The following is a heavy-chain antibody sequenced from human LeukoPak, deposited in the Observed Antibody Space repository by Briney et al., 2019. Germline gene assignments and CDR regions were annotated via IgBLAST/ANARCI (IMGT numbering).Heavy chain of an antibody. CDR1: GFTFSSYS. J-gene: IGHJ6*03. CDR2: ISSSSSTI. Sequence: GGSLRLSCAASGFTFSSYSMNWVRQAPGKGLEWVSYISSSSSTIYYADSVKGRFTISRDNAKNSLYLQMNSLRAEDTAVYYCARGGHGEWLSVPYYYYMDVWGKGTTVTVSS. D-gene: IGHD3-3*01. CDR3: ARGGHGEWLSVPYYYYMDV. V-gene: IGHV3-48*01.